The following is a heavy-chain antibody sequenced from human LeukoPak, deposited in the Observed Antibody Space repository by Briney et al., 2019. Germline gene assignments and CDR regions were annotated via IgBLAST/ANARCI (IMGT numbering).Heavy chain of an antibody. CDR3: GRGQDRLLLTVGFAP. CDR2: IIPIFGTA. CDR1: GGTFSSYA. D-gene: IGHD2-15*01. J-gene: IGHJ5*02. V-gene: IGHV1-69*05. Sequence: ASVKVSCKASGGTFSSYAISWVRQAPGQGLGWMGGIIPIFGTANYAQKFQGRVTITTDESTSTAYMELSSLRSEDTAVYYCGRGQDRLLLTVGFAPGGQEPLVTVS.